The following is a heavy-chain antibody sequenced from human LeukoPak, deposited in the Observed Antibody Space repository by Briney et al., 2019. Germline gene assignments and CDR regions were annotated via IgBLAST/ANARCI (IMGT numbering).Heavy chain of an antibody. CDR2: IYHSGST. D-gene: IGHD5-18*01. CDR1: GGSISGYY. Sequence: SETLSLTCTVSGGSISGYYWGWIRQPPGKGLEWIGSIYHSGSTYYNPSLKSRVTISVDTSKNQFSLKLSSVTAADTAVYYCARDPDTAMVQGRFFDYWGQGTLVTVSS. V-gene: IGHV4-38-2*02. CDR3: ARDPDTAMVQGRFFDY. J-gene: IGHJ4*02.